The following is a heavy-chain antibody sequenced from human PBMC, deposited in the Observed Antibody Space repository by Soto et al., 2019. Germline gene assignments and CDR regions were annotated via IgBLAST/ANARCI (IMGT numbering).Heavy chain of an antibody. D-gene: IGHD3-10*01. CDR2: ISAYNGNT. Sequence: QVQLVQSGAEVKKPGASVKVSCKASGYTFTSYGISWVRQAPGQGLEWMGWISAYNGNTNYAQKLQGRVTMTTDTSXXTAYMELRSLRSDDTAVYYCARVSHYYGAGSPGDSWGQGTLVTVSS. J-gene: IGHJ4*02. V-gene: IGHV1-18*01. CDR3: ARVSHYYGAGSPGDS. CDR1: GYTFTSYG.